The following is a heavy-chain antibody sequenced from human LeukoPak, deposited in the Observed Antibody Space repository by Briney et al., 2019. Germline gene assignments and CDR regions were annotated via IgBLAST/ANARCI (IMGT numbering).Heavy chain of an antibody. Sequence: GESLKISCKGSGYSFTSYWIGWVRQMPGKGLEWVAIIYPGDSDIRYSPSIQGRVTISADKSTSTTFLQWTSLKASDTAMYYCARRHSDSLTGFDFWGQGTLVTVTS. CDR1: GYSFTSYW. V-gene: IGHV5-51*01. J-gene: IGHJ4*02. CDR2: IYPGDSDI. D-gene: IGHD3-9*01. CDR3: ARRHSDSLTGFDF.